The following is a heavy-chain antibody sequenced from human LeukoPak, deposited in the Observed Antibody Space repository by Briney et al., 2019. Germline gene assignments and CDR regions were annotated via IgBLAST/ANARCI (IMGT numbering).Heavy chain of an antibody. CDR2: IIPIFGTA. J-gene: IGHJ4*02. V-gene: IGHV1-69*05. CDR3: ARRWAGDYDTSGYYYEAPVY. Sequence: SVKVSCKASGGTFSSYAISWVRQAPGQGLEWMGGIIPIFGTANYAQKFQGRVTITTDESTSTAYMELSSLRSEDTAVYYCARRWAGDYDTSGYYYEAPVYWGQGTLVTVSS. D-gene: IGHD3-22*01. CDR1: GGTFSSYA.